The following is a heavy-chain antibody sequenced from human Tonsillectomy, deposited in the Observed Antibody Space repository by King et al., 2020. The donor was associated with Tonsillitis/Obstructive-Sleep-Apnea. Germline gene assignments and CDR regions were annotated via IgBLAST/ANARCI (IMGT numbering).Heavy chain of an antibody. CDR3: ARLGGDTSPILDY. CDR2: IYPGDSDT. Sequence: QLVQSGAEVKKPGESLKIPCKASGSTFSNYWIDWVRQMPGKGLEWLGIIYPGDSDTRYSPSSQGQVTISADKSISTAYLQWSSLKASDTAMYYCARLGGDTSPILDYWGQGTLVSVSS. CDR1: GSTFSNYW. J-gene: IGHJ4*02. D-gene: IGHD3-16*01. V-gene: IGHV5-51*03.